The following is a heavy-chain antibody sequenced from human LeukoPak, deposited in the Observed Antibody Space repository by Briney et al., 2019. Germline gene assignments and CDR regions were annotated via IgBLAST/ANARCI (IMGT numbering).Heavy chain of an antibody. V-gene: IGHV3-7*01. Sequence: GGSLRLSCAASGFTFSNYWMGWVRQPPGKGLQWVANIKEDGTEKYYVDSVKGRFTISRDNAKNTLYLQMNSLRVEDTAVYYCARWGTITMVRGVIITGRPFDYWGQGTLVTVSS. CDR1: GFTFSNYW. D-gene: IGHD3-10*01. CDR2: IKEDGTEK. J-gene: IGHJ4*02. CDR3: ARWGTITMVRGVIITGRPFDY.